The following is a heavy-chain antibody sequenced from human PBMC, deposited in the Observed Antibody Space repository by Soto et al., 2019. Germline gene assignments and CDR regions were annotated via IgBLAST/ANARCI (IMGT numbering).Heavy chain of an antibody. Sequence: GGSLRLSCAASGFTFSSYSMNWVRQAPGKGLEWVSSISSSSSYIYYADSVKGRFTISRDNAKNSLYLQMNSLRAEDTAVYYCARKESYDILTGYYALPDYWGQGTLVTVSS. D-gene: IGHD3-9*01. V-gene: IGHV3-21*01. J-gene: IGHJ4*02. CDR3: ARKESYDILTGYYALPDY. CDR1: GFTFSSYS. CDR2: ISSSSSYI.